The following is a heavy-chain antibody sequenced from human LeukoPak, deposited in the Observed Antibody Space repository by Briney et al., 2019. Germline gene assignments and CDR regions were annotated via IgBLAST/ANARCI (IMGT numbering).Heavy chain of an antibody. J-gene: IGHJ1*01. Sequence: SETLSLTCTVSGGSISSYYWNWIRQPPGKGLEWIGYISYSGSTKYNPSLKSRVTISVDTSKNQFSLRVTSLTAADTAVYCCARALTGTTSIFHHWGQGTLVTVSS. CDR3: ARALTGTTSIFHH. D-gene: IGHD1-7*01. CDR2: ISYSGST. CDR1: GGSISSYY. V-gene: IGHV4-59*01.